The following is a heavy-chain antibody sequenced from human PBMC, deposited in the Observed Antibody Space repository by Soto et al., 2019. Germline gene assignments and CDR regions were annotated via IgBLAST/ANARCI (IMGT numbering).Heavy chain of an antibody. CDR1: GDSFSSNGVA. CDR2: TYYRSKWYN. J-gene: IGHJ3*01. V-gene: IGHV6-1*01. Sequence: PSQTLSLTCAISGDSFSSNGVAWNWIRQSPSRGLEWLGRTYYRSKWYNDYAVSVKSRITVNPDTSKNQFSLQLSSVTPEDTAVYYCARGKYSSFDVWGQGTMVTVSS. CDR3: ARGKYSSFDV. D-gene: IGHD2-15*01.